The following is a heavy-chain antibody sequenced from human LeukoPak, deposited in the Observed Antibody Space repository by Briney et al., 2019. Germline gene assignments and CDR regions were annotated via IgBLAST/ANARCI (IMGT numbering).Heavy chain of an antibody. J-gene: IGHJ6*03. CDR3: ARFVLLWFPRLDYYYMDV. CDR2: ISAYNGNT. CDR1: GYTFTSYG. Sequence: ASVKVSCKASGYTFTSYGISWVRQAPGQGLEWMGWISAYNGNTNYAQKLQGRVTMTTDTSTSTAYMEVRSLRSDDTAVYYCARFVLLWFPRLDYYYMDVWGKGATVTISS. D-gene: IGHD3-10*01. V-gene: IGHV1-18*01.